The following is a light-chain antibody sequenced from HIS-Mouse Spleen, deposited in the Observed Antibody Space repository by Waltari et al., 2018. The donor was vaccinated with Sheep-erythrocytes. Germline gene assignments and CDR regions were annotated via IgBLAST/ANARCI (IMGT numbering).Light chain of an antibody. J-gene: IGKJ1*01. CDR1: QSVLYSSNNKNY. CDR2: WAS. CDR3: QQYYSTPPT. V-gene: IGKV4-1*01. Sequence: DIVMTQSPDSLAVSLGERATINCKSSQSVLYSSNNKNYLAWYQQKPGQPPKLLIYWASTRESGVPDRCSGSGSGTDFTLTISSRQAEDVAVYYCQQYYSTPPTFGQGTKVEIK.